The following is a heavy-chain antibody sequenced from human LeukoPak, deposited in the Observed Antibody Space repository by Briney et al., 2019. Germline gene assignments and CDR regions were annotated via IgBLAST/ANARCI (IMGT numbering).Heavy chain of an antibody. J-gene: IGHJ4*02. CDR1: GGSISSSSYY. Sequence: PSETLSLTCTVSGGSISSSSYYWGWIRQPPGKGLEWIGSIYYSGSTYYNPSLKSRVTISIDTSKDQFSLKLSSLTAADTAVYYCASQGYSGYDDRGSFDYWGQGTLVTVSS. V-gene: IGHV4-39*07. CDR2: IYYSGST. D-gene: IGHD5-12*01. CDR3: ASQGYSGYDDRGSFDY.